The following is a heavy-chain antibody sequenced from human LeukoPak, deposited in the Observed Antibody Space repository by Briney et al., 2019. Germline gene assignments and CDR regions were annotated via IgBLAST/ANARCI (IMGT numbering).Heavy chain of an antibody. CDR1: GGSISSYY. CDR2: IYTSGST. CDR3: ARGGIAVAGPTIYYYYYYMDV. Sequence: SETLSLTCTVSGGSISSYYWSWIRQPAGKGLEWIGRIYTSGSTNYNPSLKSRVTMSIDKSKNQFSLKLSSVTAADTAVYYCARGGIAVAGPTIYYYYYYMDVWGKGTTVTVSS. J-gene: IGHJ6*03. V-gene: IGHV4-4*07. D-gene: IGHD6-19*01.